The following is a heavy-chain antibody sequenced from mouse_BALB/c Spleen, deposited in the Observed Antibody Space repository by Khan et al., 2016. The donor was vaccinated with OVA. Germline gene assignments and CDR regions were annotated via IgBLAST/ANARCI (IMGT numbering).Heavy chain of an antibody. CDR1: GFTFSDYG. J-gene: IGHJ4*01. Sequence: EVKLLESGGGLVQPGGSRKLSCAASGFTFSDYGLAWVRQAPGQGPEGVAFLSSLAYSIYYEDTVRGRFTSSRENAKNTLYLEMSSLRSEDTAMYYCARSWAMDYWGQGTSVTVSS. CDR2: LSSLAYSI. V-gene: IGHV5-15*02. CDR3: ARSWAMDY.